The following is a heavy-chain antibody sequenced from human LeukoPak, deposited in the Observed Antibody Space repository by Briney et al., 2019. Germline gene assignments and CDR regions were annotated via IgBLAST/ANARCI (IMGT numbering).Heavy chain of an antibody. Sequence: AGSLLLSCAASAFPFSSYSLNCVRQAPGKGLEWGFFISSSSNTIYYADSVKGRFTISRDNAEKSLYLQMNSRRAEDTAVYYCARDRGGSYSAIDYWGQGTLVTVSS. V-gene: IGHV3-48*01. J-gene: IGHJ4*02. CDR2: ISSSSNTI. D-gene: IGHD2-15*01. CDR3: ARDRGGSYSAIDY. CDR1: AFPFSSYS.